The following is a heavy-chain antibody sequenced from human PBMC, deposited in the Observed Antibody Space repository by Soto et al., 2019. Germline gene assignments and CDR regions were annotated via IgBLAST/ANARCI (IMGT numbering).Heavy chain of an antibody. V-gene: IGHV1-2*02. J-gene: IGHJ6*02. D-gene: IGHD1-7*01. CDR1: GYTFTGYY. Sequence: ASVKVSCKASGYTFTGYYMHWVRQAPGQGLEWMGWINPNSGGTNYAQKFQGRVTMTRDTSIGTAYMELSRLRSDDTAVYYCARDLAGLELRGYVSLGKYYYYGMDVWGQGTTVTVSS. CDR3: ARDLAGLELRGYVSLGKYYYYGMDV. CDR2: INPNSGGT.